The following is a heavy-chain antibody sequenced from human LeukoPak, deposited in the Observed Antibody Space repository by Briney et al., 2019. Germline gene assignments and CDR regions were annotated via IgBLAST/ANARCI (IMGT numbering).Heavy chain of an antibody. J-gene: IGHJ5*02. CDR2: FDPEDGET. V-gene: IGHV1-24*01. Sequence: ASVKVSCKVSGYTLTKLSMHWVRQAPGKRLEWMGGFDPEDGETIYAQKFQGRVTMTEDTSTDTAYMELSSLRSEDTAVYFCATVSYRFNWFDPWGQGTLVTVSS. CDR3: ATVSYRFNWFDP. CDR1: GYTLTKLS. D-gene: IGHD1-26*01.